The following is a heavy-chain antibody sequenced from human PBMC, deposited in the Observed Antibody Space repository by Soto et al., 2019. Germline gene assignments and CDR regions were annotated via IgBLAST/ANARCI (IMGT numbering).Heavy chain of an antibody. CDR2: ISYDGSNK. CDR3: AILALYYDFWSGSRRTHQFYGMDV. Sequence: GGSLRLSCAASGFTFSSYAMHWVRQAPGKGLEWVAVISYDGSNKYYADSVKGRFTISRDNSKNTLYLQMNSLRAEDTAVYYCAILALYYDFWSGSRRTHQFYGMDVWGQGTTVTVSS. CDR1: GFTFSSYA. V-gene: IGHV3-30-3*01. D-gene: IGHD3-3*01. J-gene: IGHJ6*02.